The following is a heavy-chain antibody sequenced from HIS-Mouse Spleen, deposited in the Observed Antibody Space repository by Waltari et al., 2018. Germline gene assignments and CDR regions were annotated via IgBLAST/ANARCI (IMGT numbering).Heavy chain of an antibody. CDR1: GGSISSYY. Sequence: QVQLQESGPGLVKPSETLSLTCTGSGGSISSYYWTWLRQPPGKGLEWIGYIYYSGSTNYNPSLKSRVTISVDTSKNQFSLKLSSVTAADTAVYYCARENLAYSSGWYWFDPWGQGTLVTVSS. CDR3: ARENLAYSSGWYWFDP. CDR2: IYYSGST. J-gene: IGHJ5*02. D-gene: IGHD6-19*01. V-gene: IGHV4-59*01.